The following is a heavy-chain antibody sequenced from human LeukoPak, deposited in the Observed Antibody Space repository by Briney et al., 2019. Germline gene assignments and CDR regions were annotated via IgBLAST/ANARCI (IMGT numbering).Heavy chain of an antibody. J-gene: IGHJ1*01. Sequence: SETLSLTCTVSGGSIISYYWSWIRQPPGKGLEWIGYISDSGSTNYNPSLKSRVTISVDTSKNQFSLKLTSVTAADTAVYYCARHAVDYYDSSGYYYGYFQHWGQGTLVTVSS. D-gene: IGHD3-22*01. CDR2: ISDSGST. CDR1: GGSIISYY. V-gene: IGHV4-59*08. CDR3: ARHAVDYYDSSGYYYGYFQH.